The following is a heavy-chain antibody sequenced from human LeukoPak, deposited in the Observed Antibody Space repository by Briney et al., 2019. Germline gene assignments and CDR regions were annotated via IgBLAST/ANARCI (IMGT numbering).Heavy chain of an antibody. V-gene: IGHV3-23*01. J-gene: IGHJ4*02. CDR2: ISGSGGST. Sequence: GGSLRLSCAASGFTFSSYAMSWVRQAPGKGLEWVSAISGSGGSTYYADSVKGRFTISRDNAKNSLYLQMNSLRVEDTAVYYCARIHNLGILAHFDYWGQGTLVTVSS. D-gene: IGHD1-1*01. CDR3: ARIHNLGILAHFDY. CDR1: GFTFSSYA.